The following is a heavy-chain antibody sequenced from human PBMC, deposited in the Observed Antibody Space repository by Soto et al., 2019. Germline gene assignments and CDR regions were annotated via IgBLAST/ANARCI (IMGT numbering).Heavy chain of an antibody. J-gene: IGHJ6*02. V-gene: IGHV1-18*01. CDR1: GYTFTSYG. CDR3: AKDPTPRYYCYYRMDV. CDR2: ISAYNGNT. Sequence: QVQLVQSGAEVKKPGASVKVSCKASGYTFTSYGISWVRQAPGQGLEWMGWISAYNGNTNYAQKPQSRVTMTPGTSTSTAYMELRTLRSGDTAVYYSAKDPTPRYYCYYRMDVWGQGTTFTVSS.